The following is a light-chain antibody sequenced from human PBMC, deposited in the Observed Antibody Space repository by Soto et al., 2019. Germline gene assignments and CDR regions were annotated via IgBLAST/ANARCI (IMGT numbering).Light chain of an antibody. V-gene: IGKV3-20*01. CDR2: GAS. CDR3: QQYGSAPYT. J-gene: IGKJ2*01. Sequence: EIVLTQSPGTLSLFPGERATLSCRASQSVSSSYLAWYQHKPGQAPRLLIYGASSRATGIPDRFSGSGSGTDFTLTISRLEPEDFAVYYCQQYGSAPYTFGQGTKLEIK. CDR1: QSVSSSY.